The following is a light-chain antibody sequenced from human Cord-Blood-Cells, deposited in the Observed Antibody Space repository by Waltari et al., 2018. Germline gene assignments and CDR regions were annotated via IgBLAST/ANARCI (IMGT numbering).Light chain of an antibody. J-gene: IGLJ2*01. CDR3: CSYAGSSTVV. V-gene: IGLV2-23*01. Sequence: QSALTQPASVSGSPGQSITISCTGTSSDVGCYNLVSWYQQHPGKAPKPMIYEGSQRPSGVSNRFSGSKSGNAASLTISGLQAEDEADYYCCSYAGSSTVVFGGGTKLTVL. CDR1: SSDVGCYNL. CDR2: EGS.